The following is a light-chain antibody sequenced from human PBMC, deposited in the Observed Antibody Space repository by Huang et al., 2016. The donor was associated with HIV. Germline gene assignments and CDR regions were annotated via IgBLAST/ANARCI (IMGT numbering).Light chain of an antibody. J-gene: IGKJ5*01. CDR3: HQCYTFPS. V-gene: IGKV1-39*01. CDR2: GSS. CDR1: QDIGTY. Sequence: DMLMTQSPSFLSASVGDSVTITVRTTQDIGTYLNWYQQRPGKAPNLLIHGSSNVHMGVPSRFSGSGYGTEFTLTINGLQAEDFAIYYCHQCYTFPSFGQGTRLDIK.